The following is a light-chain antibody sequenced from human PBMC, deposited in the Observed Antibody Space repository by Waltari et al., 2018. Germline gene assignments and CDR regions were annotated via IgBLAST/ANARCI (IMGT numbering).Light chain of an antibody. V-gene: IGLV1-44*01. CDR3: SAWDDSLNVHVV. Sequence: QQLQGTTPKQLLYSNKQQPSGVPNHFFDSNSGTSASLAISGVQSEDEADDYCSAWDDSLNVHVVFGGGTKLTVL. CDR2: SNK. J-gene: IGLJ2*01.